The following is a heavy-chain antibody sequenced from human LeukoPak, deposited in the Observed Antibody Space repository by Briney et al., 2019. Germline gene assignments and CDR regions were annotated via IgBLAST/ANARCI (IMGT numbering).Heavy chain of an antibody. CDR3: AGEGVIVVVTESGGDAFDI. J-gene: IGHJ3*02. CDR2: ISYDGSNK. CDR1: GFTFSSYD. D-gene: IGHD2-21*02. Sequence: GGSLRLSCAASGFTFSSYDMHWVRQAPGKGLEWVAVISYDGSNKYYADSVKGRFTISRDNSKNTLYLQMNSLRAEDTALYHCAGEGVIVVVTESGGDAFDIWGQGTMVTVSS. V-gene: IGHV3-30*03.